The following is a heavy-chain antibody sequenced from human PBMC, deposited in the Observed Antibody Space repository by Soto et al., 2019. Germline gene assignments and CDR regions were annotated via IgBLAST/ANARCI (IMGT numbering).Heavy chain of an antibody. CDR2: ISSSGSTI. V-gene: IGHV3-48*03. CDR1: GFTFSSYE. D-gene: IGHD3-3*01. Sequence: GESLKISCAASGFTFSSYEMNWVRQAPGKGLEWVSYISSSGSTIYYADSVKGRFTISRDNAKNSLYLQMNSLGAEDTAVYYCARDKTIFGVVNDAFDIWGQGTMVTVSS. J-gene: IGHJ3*02. CDR3: ARDKTIFGVVNDAFDI.